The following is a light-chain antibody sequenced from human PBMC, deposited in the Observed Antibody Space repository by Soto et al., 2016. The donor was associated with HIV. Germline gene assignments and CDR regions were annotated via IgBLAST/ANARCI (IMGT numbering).Light chain of an antibody. CDR3: QVWDSRSNPRV. Sequence: SYELTQPPSVSVAPGKTATITCGGNDIETKSVHWYQQRSGLAPVLVVFDDNDRPSGIPERFSGSNSGNTATLTISRVETGDEADYYCQVWDSRSNPRVFGTGTKVTVL. J-gene: IGLJ1*01. CDR2: DDN. V-gene: IGLV3-21*03. CDR1: DIETKS.